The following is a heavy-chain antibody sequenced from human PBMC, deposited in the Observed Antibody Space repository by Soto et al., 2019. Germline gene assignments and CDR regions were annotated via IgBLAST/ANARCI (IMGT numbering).Heavy chain of an antibody. D-gene: IGHD3-22*01. CDR1: GYTFSDYY. CDR3: VRESSGYGGHNYYGLDV. V-gene: IGHV1-2*04. CDR2: INPKSGAT. J-gene: IGHJ6*02. Sequence: QVQLVQSGAEVKKPGASVKVSCKASGYTFSDYYLHWVRQAPGQGLEWMGWINPKSGATHYSQKFQGWVTMTRDTSISTANMEVSRLTSDDMAVYYCVRESSGYGGHNYYGLDVWGQGTTVTVSS.